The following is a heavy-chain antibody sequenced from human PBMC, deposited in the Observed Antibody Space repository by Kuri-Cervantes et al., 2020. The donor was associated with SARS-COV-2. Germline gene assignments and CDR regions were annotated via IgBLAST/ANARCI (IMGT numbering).Heavy chain of an antibody. CDR2: INHSGST. CDR1: GGSFSGYY. D-gene: IGHD3-22*01. J-gene: IGHJ6*03. CDR3: AGFYYYDSSGFVANYYYMDV. V-gene: IGHV4-34*01. Sequence: SQTLSLTCAVYGGSFSGYYWSWIRQPPGKGLEWIGDINHSGSTNYNPSLKSRVTISLDTSKNQFSLKLSSVAAADTAVYYCAGFYYYDSSGFVANYYYMDVWGKGTTVTVSS.